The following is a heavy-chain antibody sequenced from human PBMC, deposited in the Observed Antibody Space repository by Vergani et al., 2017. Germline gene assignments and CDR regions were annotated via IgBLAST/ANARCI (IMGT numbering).Heavy chain of an antibody. Sequence: QVQLQESGPGLVKPSQTLSLTCTVSGGSISSGGYYWSWIRQHPGKGLEWIGYIYYSGRTYYNPSLKSRVTISVDTSKNQFSLKLSSVTAADTAVYYCARVGGKDIVVVPAAIWFDPWGQGTLVTVSS. J-gene: IGHJ5*02. V-gene: IGHV4-31*03. CDR1: GGSISSGGYY. CDR2: IYYSGRT. D-gene: IGHD2-2*01. CDR3: ARVGGKDIVVVPAAIWFDP.